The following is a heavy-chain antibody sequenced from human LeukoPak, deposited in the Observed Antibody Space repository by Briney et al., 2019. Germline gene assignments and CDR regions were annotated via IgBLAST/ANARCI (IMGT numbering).Heavy chain of an antibody. V-gene: IGHV3-9*01. CDR2: ISWNSGSI. CDR1: GFTFDDYA. D-gene: IGHD5-12*01. Sequence: GGSLRLSCAASGFTFDDYAMHWVRQAPGKGLEWVSGISWNSGSIGYADSVKGRFTISRDNSKNTLYLQMNSLRAEDTAVYYCAKERPMVATSYFDYWGQGTLVTVSS. CDR3: AKERPMVATSYFDY. J-gene: IGHJ4*02.